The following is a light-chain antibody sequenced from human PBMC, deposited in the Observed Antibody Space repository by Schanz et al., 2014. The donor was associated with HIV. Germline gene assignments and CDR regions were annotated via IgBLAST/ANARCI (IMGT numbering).Light chain of an antibody. CDR2: YDR. Sequence: SYELTQPPSVSVAPGKTARITCGGNNIGSKSVQWSQQKPGQALLVIYYDRDRPSGIPDRFSGSKSGTSATLGITGLQTGDEADYYCGTWDNSLKPFVFGTGTKLTVL. J-gene: IGLJ1*01. CDR3: GTWDNSLKPFV. V-gene: IGLV3-21*01. CDR1: NIGSKS.